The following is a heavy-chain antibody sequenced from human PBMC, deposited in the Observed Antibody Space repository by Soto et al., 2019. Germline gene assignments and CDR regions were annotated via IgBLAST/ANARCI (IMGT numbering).Heavy chain of an antibody. CDR1: GGSFSGYY. D-gene: IGHD6-6*01. CDR3: ARRVSYYFDY. J-gene: IGHJ4*02. CDR2: INHSGST. Sequence: SETLSLTCAVYGGSFSGYYWSWIRQPPGKGLEWIGEINHSGSTNYNPSLKSRVTISVDTSKNQFSLKLSSVTAADTAVYYCARRVSYYFDYWGQGTLVTVSS. V-gene: IGHV4-34*01.